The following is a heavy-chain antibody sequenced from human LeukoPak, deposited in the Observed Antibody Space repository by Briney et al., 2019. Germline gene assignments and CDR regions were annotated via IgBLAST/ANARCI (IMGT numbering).Heavy chain of an antibody. CDR2: IYSGGST. CDR3: ATGRDADSARGYYDMDV. CDR1: GGSLTGYY. D-gene: IGHD5-24*01. J-gene: IGHJ6*02. Sequence: PETLSPTCTVSGGSLTGYYWTWIRQPAGKGREWIGRIYSGGSTNYNPPLKSRVTMSVDTSQNQFSLKLSSVTAADTAVYYCATGRDADSARGYYDMDVWGQGTTVSVSS. V-gene: IGHV4-4*07.